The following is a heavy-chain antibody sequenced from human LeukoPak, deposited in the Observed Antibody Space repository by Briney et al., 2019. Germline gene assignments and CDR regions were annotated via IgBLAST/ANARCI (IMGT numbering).Heavy chain of an antibody. J-gene: IGHJ4*02. CDR3: AVGLGKTDTDY. CDR1: GFSFTKAW. CDR2: IKTKSQGGTT. D-gene: IGHD1-14*01. V-gene: IGHV3-15*05. Sequence: GGALRLSCAASGFSFTKAWMNWFRQAPGKGLDCVALIKTKSQGGTTDYAAPVKGRFAISRDDSENRLYLQMNSLKSEDTAVYYCAVGLGKTDTDYWGQGTLVTVSS.